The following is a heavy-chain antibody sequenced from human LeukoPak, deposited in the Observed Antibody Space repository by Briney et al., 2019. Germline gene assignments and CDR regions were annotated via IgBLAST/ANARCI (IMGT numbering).Heavy chain of an antibody. Sequence: GGSLRLSCEASGFTFSDHWMNWVRQAPGKGLEWVACIKQDGSQRDYVDSVKGRFTISRDNAKNSLYLQMSSLRAEDTAMYYCARDKGYGSDYWGPGVQVTVSS. V-gene: IGHV3-7*01. CDR3: ARDKGYGSDY. J-gene: IGHJ4*02. CDR2: IKQDGSQR. D-gene: IGHD3-10*01. CDR1: GFTFSDHW.